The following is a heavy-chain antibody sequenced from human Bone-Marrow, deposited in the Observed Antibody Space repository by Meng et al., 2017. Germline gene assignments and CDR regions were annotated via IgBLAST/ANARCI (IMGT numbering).Heavy chain of an antibody. Sequence: SLMPSCAAPGFTFSSYAMHWVRQAPGKGLEWVAVLSYDGSNKYYPDSVKGRFTISRDNSKNTLYLQMNSLRAEDTAVYYCAREWPSSGWYGYTGAFDIWGQGTMVTVSS. D-gene: IGHD6-19*01. CDR3: AREWPSSGWYGYTGAFDI. CDR1: GFTFSSYA. CDR2: LSYDGSNK. V-gene: IGHV3-30*04. J-gene: IGHJ3*02.